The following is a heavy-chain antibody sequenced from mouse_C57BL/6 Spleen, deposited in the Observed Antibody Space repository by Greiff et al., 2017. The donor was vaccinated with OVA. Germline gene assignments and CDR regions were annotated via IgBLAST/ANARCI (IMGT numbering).Heavy chain of an antibody. CDR3: TTNEGNSHWYFDV. V-gene: IGHV14-1*01. CDR1: GFNINDYY. CDR2: IDPEDGDT. D-gene: IGHD2-1*01. J-gene: IGHJ1*03. Sequence: EVQLQQSGAELVRPGASVKLSCTASGFNINDYYMHWVKQRPEQGLEWIGWIDPEDGDTEYAPKFPGKATMTADPSSNAAYLQLSILISEYTAVYYSTTNEGNSHWYFDVWGTGTTVTVSS.